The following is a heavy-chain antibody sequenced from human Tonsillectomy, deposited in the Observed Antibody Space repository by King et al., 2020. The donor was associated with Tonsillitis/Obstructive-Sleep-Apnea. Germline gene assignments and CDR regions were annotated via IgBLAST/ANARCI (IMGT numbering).Heavy chain of an antibody. CDR1: GYTFTNYA. Sequence: QLVQSGSELKKPGASVKVSCKASGYTFTNYAMNWVRQAPGQGLEWMGWINTNTGNLSYAQGFTGRFVLSLDTSVSTATLQISSLRAEDTAVYYCARGLYSSSLAVDYWGQGTLVTVSS. CDR3: ARGLYSSSLAVDY. D-gene: IGHD6-13*01. CDR2: INTNTGNL. J-gene: IGHJ4*02. V-gene: IGHV7-4-1*02.